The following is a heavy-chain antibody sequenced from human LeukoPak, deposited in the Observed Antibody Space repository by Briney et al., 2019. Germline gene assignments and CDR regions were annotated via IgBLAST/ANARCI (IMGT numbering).Heavy chain of an antibody. J-gene: IGHJ4*02. V-gene: IGHV3-23*01. CDR3: AKDFSGSSGFSDY. CDR2: ISGSGGST. Sequence: GGSLRLSCAASGFTFSSYAMSWVRQAPGKGLEWVSAISGSGGSTYYADSVKGRFTISRDNSKNTLYLQVNSLRAEDTAVYYCAKDFSGSSGFSDYWGQGTLVTVSS. D-gene: IGHD3-22*01. CDR1: GFTFSSYA.